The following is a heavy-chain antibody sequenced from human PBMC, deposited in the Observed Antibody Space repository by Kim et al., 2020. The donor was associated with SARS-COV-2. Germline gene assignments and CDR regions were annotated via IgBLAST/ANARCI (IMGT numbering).Heavy chain of an antibody. V-gene: IGHV3-33*01. J-gene: IGHJ3*02. CDR3: ARPSNWGDDAFDI. Sequence: YADAVKGRFTISRDNSKNTLYLQMNSLRAEDTAVYYCARPSNWGDDAFDIWGQGTMVTVSS. D-gene: IGHD7-27*01.